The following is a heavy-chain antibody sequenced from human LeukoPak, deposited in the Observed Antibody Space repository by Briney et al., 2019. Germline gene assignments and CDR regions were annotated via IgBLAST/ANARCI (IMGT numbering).Heavy chain of an antibody. CDR2: LRGDGDT. CDR1: GFSFSNYA. V-gene: IGHV3-23*01. J-gene: IGHJ4*02. D-gene: IGHD3/OR15-3a*01. CDR3: ARASWTSNADAVW. Sequence: GGSLRLSCASSGFSFSNYAMSWVRQAPARGLEWVSSLRGDGDTFYADSVKGRFTLSRDDSRNTVYLQLNNLRVEDTAVYYCARASWTSNADAVWWGQGTPVTVSS.